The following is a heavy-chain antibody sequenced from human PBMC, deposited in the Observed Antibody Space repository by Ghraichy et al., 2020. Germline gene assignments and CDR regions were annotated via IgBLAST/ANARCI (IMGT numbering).Heavy chain of an antibody. CDR3: AKGSSSWLLGTRRFDP. Sequence: GGSLRLSCAASGFTFSSYAMSWVRQAPGKGLEWVSAISGSGGSTYYADSVKGRFTISRDNSKNTLYLQMNSLRAEDTAVYYCAKGSSSWLLGTRRFDPWGQGTLVTVSS. CDR1: GFTFSSYA. CDR2: ISGSGGST. V-gene: IGHV3-23*01. D-gene: IGHD6-13*01. J-gene: IGHJ5*02.